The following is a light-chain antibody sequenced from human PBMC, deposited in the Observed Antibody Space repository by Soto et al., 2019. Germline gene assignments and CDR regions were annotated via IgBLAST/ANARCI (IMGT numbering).Light chain of an antibody. Sequence: DIQMTQSPSTLSGXVGDRVTITCRASQTISSWLAWYQQKPGKAPKLLIYKASTLKSGVPSRFSGSGSGTEFTLTISSLQPDDFATYYCQHHNSYSEAFGQGTKVDIK. CDR1: QTISSW. J-gene: IGKJ1*01. CDR3: QHHNSYSEA. V-gene: IGKV1-5*03. CDR2: KAS.